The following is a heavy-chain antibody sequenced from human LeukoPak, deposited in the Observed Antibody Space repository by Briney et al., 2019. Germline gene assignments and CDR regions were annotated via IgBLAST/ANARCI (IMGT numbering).Heavy chain of an antibody. CDR1: SGSFSGHY. J-gene: IGHJ6*03. Sequence: SETLSLTCAVSSGSFSGHYWTWIRQPPGKGLQWIGEVNDRGSANYNPSLKSPLTISEDKSKNQFSLRLPSVTAADTAVYYCARGVVSGRFGDYYYYMDVWGRGTTVAVSS. CDR2: VNDRGSA. CDR3: ARGVVSGRFGDYYYYMDV. D-gene: IGHD3-16*01. V-gene: IGHV4-34*01.